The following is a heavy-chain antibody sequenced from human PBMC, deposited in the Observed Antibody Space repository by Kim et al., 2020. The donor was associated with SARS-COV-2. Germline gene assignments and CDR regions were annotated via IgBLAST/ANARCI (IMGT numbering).Heavy chain of an antibody. Sequence: TKYSAASVKGRFTNSRDNAKTSLYLQMNSLRAEDTAVYYCARAPFHQGDFWGQGTLVTVSS. D-gene: IGHD1-26*01. CDR3: ARAPFHQGDF. V-gene: IGHV3-48*01. J-gene: IGHJ4*02. CDR2: TK.